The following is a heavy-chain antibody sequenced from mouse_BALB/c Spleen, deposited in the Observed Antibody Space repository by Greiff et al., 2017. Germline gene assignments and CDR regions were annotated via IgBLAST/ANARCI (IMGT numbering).Heavy chain of an antibody. CDR1: GFAFSSYD. J-gene: IGHJ2*01. Sequence: EVMLVESGGGLVKPGGSLKLSCAASGFAFSSYDMSWVRQTPEKRLEWVAYISSGGGSTYYPDTVKGRFTISRDNAKNTLYLQMSSLKSEDTAMYYCARHGKGYFDYWGQGTTLTVSS. CDR3: ARHGKGYFDY. CDR2: ISSGGGST. V-gene: IGHV5-12-1*01.